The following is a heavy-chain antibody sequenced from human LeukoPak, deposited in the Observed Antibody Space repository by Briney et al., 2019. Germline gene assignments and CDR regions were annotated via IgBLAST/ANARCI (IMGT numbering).Heavy chain of an antibody. Sequence: GGSLRLSCAASGFTFSSYWMSWVRQAPGKGLEWVANIKQYGSEKYYVDSVKGRFTISRDNAKNSLYLQMNSLRAEDTAVYYCARALGYQRLPGYFYYMDVWGKGTTVTVSS. CDR2: IKQYGSEK. CDR3: ARALGYQRLPGYFYYMDV. CDR1: GFTFSSYW. D-gene: IGHD2-2*01. V-gene: IGHV3-7*01. J-gene: IGHJ6*03.